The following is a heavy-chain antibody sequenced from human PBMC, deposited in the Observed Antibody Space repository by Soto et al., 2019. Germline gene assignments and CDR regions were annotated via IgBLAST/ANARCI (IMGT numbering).Heavy chain of an antibody. V-gene: IGHV3-30-3*01. CDR3: ARDMYSSDYFVKWFGP. J-gene: IGHJ5*02. Sequence: QVRLVESGGGVVQPGMSLTLSCTASGFSFSSYAMYWFRQPPGTALEWVAVISHDGINKHYADSVKSRVTVSRDNSNHSLDLQLNSLRGEDTAMYYCARDMYSSDYFVKWFGPWGQGNLVPVSS. CDR1: GFSFSSYA. D-gene: IGHD6-19*01. CDR2: ISHDGINK.